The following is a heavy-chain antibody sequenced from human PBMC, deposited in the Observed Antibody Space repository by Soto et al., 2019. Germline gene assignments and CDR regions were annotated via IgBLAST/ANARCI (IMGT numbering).Heavy chain of an antibody. D-gene: IGHD3-22*01. J-gene: IGHJ6*02. Sequence: NPSAPLSLTCAVSGGSISSSNWWSWVRQPPGKGLEWIGEIYHSGSTNYNPSLKSRVTISVDKSKNQFSLKLSSVTAADTAVYYCARNEYYYDSSGPNYGMDVWGQGTTITVSS. CDR1: GGSISSSNW. CDR3: ARNEYYYDSSGPNYGMDV. V-gene: IGHV4-4*02. CDR2: IYHSGST.